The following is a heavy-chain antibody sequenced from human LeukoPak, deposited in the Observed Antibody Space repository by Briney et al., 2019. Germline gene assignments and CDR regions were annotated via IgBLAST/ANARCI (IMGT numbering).Heavy chain of an antibody. Sequence: PSETLSLTCTASGGSISSYYWSWIRQPPGKGLEWIGYIYYSGSTNYNPSLKSRVTISVDTSKNQFSLKLSSVTAADTAVYYCARELRELHYYYYGMDVWGQGTTVTVSS. D-gene: IGHD1-7*01. CDR2: IYYSGST. CDR3: ARELRELHYYYYGMDV. CDR1: GGSISSYY. V-gene: IGHV4-59*01. J-gene: IGHJ6*02.